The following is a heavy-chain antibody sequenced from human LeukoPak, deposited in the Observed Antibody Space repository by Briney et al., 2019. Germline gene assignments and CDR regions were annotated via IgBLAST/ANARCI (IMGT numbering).Heavy chain of an antibody. CDR1: GGSFSGYY. J-gene: IGHJ4*02. CDR2: INHSGST. Sequence: PSETLSLTCAVYGGSFSGYYWSWIRQPPGKGLEWIGEINHSGSTNYNPSLKSRVTISVDTSKNQFSLKLSSVTAADTAVCYCARGHIPPYYYDSSGYAYWGQGTLVTVSS. D-gene: IGHD3-22*01. CDR3: ARGHIPPYYYDSSGYAY. V-gene: IGHV4-34*01.